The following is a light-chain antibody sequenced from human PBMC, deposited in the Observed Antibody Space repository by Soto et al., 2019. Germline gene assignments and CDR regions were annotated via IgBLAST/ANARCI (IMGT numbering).Light chain of an antibody. Sequence: DIQMIQSPSALSASVGDRVTITRRASQSISRRLAWYQQKPGKAPKLLIYDASSLESGVPARFSGSGSGTQFTLTISSLQPDDFATYYCQQYNSYPWTFGQGTKV. J-gene: IGKJ1*01. CDR2: DAS. CDR1: QSISRR. CDR3: QQYNSYPWT. V-gene: IGKV1-5*01.